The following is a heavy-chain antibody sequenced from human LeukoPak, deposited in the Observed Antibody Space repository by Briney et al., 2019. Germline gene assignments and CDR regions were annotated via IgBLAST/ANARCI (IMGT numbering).Heavy chain of an antibody. V-gene: IGHV3-74*01. CDR1: GFTFSSYW. Sequence: GGSLRLSCAASGFTFSSYWMHWVRQAPGKGLVWVSRINSDGSSRSYADSVKGRFTISRDNAKNTLYLQMNSLRAEDTAVYYCTRGVGATQEPFDYWGQGTLVTVSS. CDR3: TRGVGATQEPFDY. D-gene: IGHD1-26*01. CDR2: INSDGSSR. J-gene: IGHJ4*02.